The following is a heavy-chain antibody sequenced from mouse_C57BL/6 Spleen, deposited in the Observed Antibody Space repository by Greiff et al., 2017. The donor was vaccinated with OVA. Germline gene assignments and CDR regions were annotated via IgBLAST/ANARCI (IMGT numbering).Heavy chain of an antibody. D-gene: IGHD2-4*01. CDR3: ARGYYEYDEGGFDY. Sequence: QVQLQQPGAELVRPGSSVKLSCKASGYTFTSYWMHWVKQRPIQGLEWIGNIDPSDSETHYNQKFKDKATLTVDESSSTAYMQLSSLTSEDSAVYYCARGYYEYDEGGFDYWGQGTTLTVSS. J-gene: IGHJ2*01. CDR2: IDPSDSET. V-gene: IGHV1-52*01. CDR1: GYTFTSYW.